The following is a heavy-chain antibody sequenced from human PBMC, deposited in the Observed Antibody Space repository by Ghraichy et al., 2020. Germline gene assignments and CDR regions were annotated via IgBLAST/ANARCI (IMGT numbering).Heavy chain of an antibody. Sequence: GESLNISCAASGFIFSSYTMSWVRQGPGKGLEWVSGISNSGGSTYYADSVKGRFTISRDNSRDTLYLQMNSLRAEDTAVYYCAKPTYGSGSPDFWGHGTLVTVSS. V-gene: IGHV3-23*01. J-gene: IGHJ4*01. CDR2: ISNSGGST. CDR1: GFIFSSYT. D-gene: IGHD3-10*01. CDR3: AKPTYGSGSPDF.